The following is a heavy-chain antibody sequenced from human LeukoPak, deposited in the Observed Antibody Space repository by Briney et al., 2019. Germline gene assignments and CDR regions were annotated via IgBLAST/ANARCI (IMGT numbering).Heavy chain of an antibody. J-gene: IGHJ4*02. CDR3: ARGTNYTKVRFGELLNWFDY. CDR2: MNPNSGNT. V-gene: IGHV1-8*02. D-gene: IGHD3-10*01. CDR1: GYTFTSYD. Sequence: EASVKVSCKASGYTFTSYDINWVRQATGQGLEWMGWMNPNSGNTGYAQKFQGRVTMTRNTSISTAYMELSSLRSEDTAVYYCARGTNYTKVRFGELLNWFDYWGQGTLVTVSS.